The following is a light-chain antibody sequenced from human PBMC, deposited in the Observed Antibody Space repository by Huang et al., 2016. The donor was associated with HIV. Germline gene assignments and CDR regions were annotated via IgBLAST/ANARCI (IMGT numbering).Light chain of an antibody. CDR2: DAS. Sequence: TQSPATLSLSPGERATLPCWASQDVSTYLAWYQQKPGQPPRLLMYDASNRATGIPARFSGSGSGTDFSLTISSLEPEDIAIYYCQQRNTWPPTFGQGTRLEIK. J-gene: IGKJ5*01. CDR3: QQRNTWPPT. CDR1: QDVSTY. V-gene: IGKV3-11*01.